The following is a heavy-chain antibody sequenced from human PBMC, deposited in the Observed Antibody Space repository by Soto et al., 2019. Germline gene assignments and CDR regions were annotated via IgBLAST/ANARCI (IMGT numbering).Heavy chain of an antibody. Sequence: HLVQSGGEVKKPGASVRVSCEASSYPFTSYGFAWVRQAPGHGLQWLGRISAYNNNADYAQEFQGRITMTTDTSTRTAVMELSSLTSDDTGVYYCARDSNPFGVVIRSPEKQKYGMDVWGQGTTVIVSS. CDR1: SYPFTSYG. D-gene: IGHD3-3*01. J-gene: IGHJ6*02. CDR2: ISAYNNNA. CDR3: ARDSNPFGVVIRSPEKQKYGMDV. V-gene: IGHV1-18*01.